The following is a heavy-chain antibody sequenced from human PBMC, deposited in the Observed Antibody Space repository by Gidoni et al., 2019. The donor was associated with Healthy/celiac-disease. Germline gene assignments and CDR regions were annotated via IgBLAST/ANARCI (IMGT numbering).Heavy chain of an antibody. Sequence: QVQLVQSGAEVKKPGASVKVSCKASGYTFTSYGVSWVRQAPGQGLEWMGWISAYNGNTNYAQKLQGRVTMTTDTSTSTAYMELRSLGSDDTAVYYCARGGLHLGELSLVRRSGMDVWGQGTTVTVSS. J-gene: IGHJ6*02. D-gene: IGHD3-16*02. CDR1: GYTFTSYG. CDR3: ARGGLHLGELSLVRRSGMDV. V-gene: IGHV1-18*01. CDR2: ISAYNGNT.